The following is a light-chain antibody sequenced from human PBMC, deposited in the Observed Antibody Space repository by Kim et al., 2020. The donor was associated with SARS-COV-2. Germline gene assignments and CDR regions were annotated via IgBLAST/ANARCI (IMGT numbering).Light chain of an antibody. J-gene: IGKJ2*01. CDR3: QQYFATPYT. CDR2: WAS. Sequence: RATINCKSSQNIFYSSNNKNFLTWYQQKPGQPPKVLIYWASIRESGVPDRFSSSGSATDFTLTISSLQAEDVAVYYCQQYFATPYTFGQGTKLEI. CDR1: QNIFYSSNNKNF. V-gene: IGKV4-1*01.